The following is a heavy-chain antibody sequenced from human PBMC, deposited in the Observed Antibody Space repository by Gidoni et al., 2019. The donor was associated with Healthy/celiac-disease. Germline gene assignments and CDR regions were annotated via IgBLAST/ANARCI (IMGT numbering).Heavy chain of an antibody. CDR3: ARFGWQLVGAFDI. J-gene: IGHJ3*02. V-gene: IGHV4-31*03. D-gene: IGHD6-6*01. CDR1: VGSCSSGGYY. Sequence: QVQLQESGPGLVKPSQTLSLPCTVSVGSCSSGGYYWSWIRQHPGTGLEWIGYIYYSGSTYYNPSLKSRVTISVDTSKNQFSLKLSSVTAADTAVYYCARFGWQLVGAFDIWGQGTMVTVSS. CDR2: IYYSGST.